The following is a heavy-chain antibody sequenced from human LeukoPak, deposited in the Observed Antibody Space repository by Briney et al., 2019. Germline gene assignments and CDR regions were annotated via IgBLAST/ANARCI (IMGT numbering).Heavy chain of an antibody. Sequence: PSETLSLTCTVSGGSISSGDYYWSWIRQPPGKGLEWIGCTYYTGNSNYNPSLKSRVTISLDTSKNQFSLKLSSVTAADTAVYDCARGYFFPKAAEVGPTALFDSWGPGT. CDR3: ARGYFFPKAAEVGPTALFDS. CDR1: GGSISSGDYY. D-gene: IGHD2/OR15-2a*01. V-gene: IGHV4-61*08. J-gene: IGHJ4*02. CDR2: TYYTGNS.